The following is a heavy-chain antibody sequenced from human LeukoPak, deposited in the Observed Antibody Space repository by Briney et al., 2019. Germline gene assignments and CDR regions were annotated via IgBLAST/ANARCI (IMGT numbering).Heavy chain of an antibody. Sequence: GGSLRLSCAASGFTVSSTYMSWVRQAPGKGLEWVLVIYSGGTTYYADSVKGRFTISRDNSKNTLYLQMNSLRADDTAVYYCARDRKIPSDWGQGTLVTVSS. J-gene: IGHJ4*02. CDR3: ARDRKIPSD. V-gene: IGHV3-66*02. CDR2: IYSGGTT. CDR1: GFTVSSTY. D-gene: IGHD3-16*02.